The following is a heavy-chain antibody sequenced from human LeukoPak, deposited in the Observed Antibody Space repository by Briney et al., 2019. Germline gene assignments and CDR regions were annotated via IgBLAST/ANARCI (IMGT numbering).Heavy chain of an antibody. CDR3: ARVSHIVVVTAPITEHYFGY. V-gene: IGHV4-39*07. CDR2: VYYSGST. Sequence: SETLSLTCTVSGGSISSSSYYWGWIRQPPGKGLEWIGSVYYSGSTYYNPSLKSRVTISVDTSKNQFSLKLSSVTAADTAVYYCARVSHIVVVTAPITEHYFGYWGQGTLVTVSS. CDR1: GGSISSSSYY. D-gene: IGHD2-21*02. J-gene: IGHJ4*02.